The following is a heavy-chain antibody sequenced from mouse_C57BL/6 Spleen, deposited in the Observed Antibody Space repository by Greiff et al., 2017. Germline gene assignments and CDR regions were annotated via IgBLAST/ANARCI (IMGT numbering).Heavy chain of an antibody. J-gene: IGHJ1*03. CDR3: ARWGGSSHWYFDV. Sequence: QVQLQQPGAELVKPGASVKLSCKASGYTFTSYWMHWVKQRPGQGLEWIGMIHPNSGSTNYNEKFKSKATLTVDKSSSTAYMQLSSLTSEDSAVYYCARWGGSSHWYFDVWGTGTTVTVAS. V-gene: IGHV1-64*01. CDR1: GYTFTSYW. D-gene: IGHD1-1*01. CDR2: IHPNSGST.